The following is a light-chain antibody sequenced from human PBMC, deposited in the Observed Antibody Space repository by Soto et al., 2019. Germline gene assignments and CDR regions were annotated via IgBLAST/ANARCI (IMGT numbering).Light chain of an antibody. CDR2: GVS. CDR1: QSVSSK. V-gene: IGKV3-15*01. Sequence: EIVMTQSPATLSVSPGERATLSCRASQSVSSKLAWFQQKPGQAPSLLIHGVSTRATGVPVRFSGSGSGTEFTLTINSLQSEDFAVYYCQQYNNWPHTFGQGTKV. J-gene: IGKJ2*01. CDR3: QQYNNWPHT.